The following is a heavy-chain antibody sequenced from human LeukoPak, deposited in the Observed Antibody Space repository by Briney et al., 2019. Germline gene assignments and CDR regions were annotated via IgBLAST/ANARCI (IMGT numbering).Heavy chain of an antibody. CDR2: ISGSGVTT. CDR1: GTILSSTA. J-gene: IGHJ4*02. Sequence: GRFLRLSCAAPGTILSSTAMSWVRKAPGKGLDWVSGISGSGVTTYYSDSVKGRFTISRDNSKNTLFLQMNSLGAEDTAVYYCPKDRCPYSGYDSFFEFWGQGPLVTVSS. D-gene: IGHD5-12*01. CDR3: PKDRCPYSGYDSFFEF. V-gene: IGHV3-23*01.